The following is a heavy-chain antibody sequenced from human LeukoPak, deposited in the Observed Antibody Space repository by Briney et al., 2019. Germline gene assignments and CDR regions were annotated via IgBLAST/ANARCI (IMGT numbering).Heavy chain of an antibody. J-gene: IGHJ3*02. V-gene: IGHV4-38-2*01. Sequence: SETLSLTCAVSGYSISSGCYWGRIRQPPGKGLEWIGSIYHSGNTYYNPSLQSRVTMSVVTSKNQFSLKLSSVTAADTAVYYCARLKSSVNAFDIWGQGTMVTVSS. CDR1: GYSISSGCY. D-gene: IGHD3-10*01. CDR3: ARLKSSVNAFDI. CDR2: IYHSGNT.